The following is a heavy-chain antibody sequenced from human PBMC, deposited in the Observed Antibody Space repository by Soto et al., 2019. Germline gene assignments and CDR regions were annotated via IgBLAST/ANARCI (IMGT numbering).Heavy chain of an antibody. CDR2: IYSGGST. D-gene: IGHD1-26*01. CDR1: GFTVSSNY. CDR3: ARDGGGLYSGSNSYYNTGRAV. Sequence: GGSLRLSCAASGFTVSSNYMSWVRQAPGKGLEWVSVIYSGGSTYYADSVKGRFTISRDNSKNTLYLQMNSLRAEDTAVYYCARDGGGLYSGSNSYYNTGRAVWGKGTKLTVSS. J-gene: IGHJ6*04. V-gene: IGHV3-53*01.